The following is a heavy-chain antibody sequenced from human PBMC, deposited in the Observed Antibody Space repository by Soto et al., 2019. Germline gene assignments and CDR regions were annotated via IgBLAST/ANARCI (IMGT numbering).Heavy chain of an antibody. CDR3: ARGDVDTDPRGYFDY. J-gene: IGHJ4*02. V-gene: IGHV3-33*01. CDR2: IWYDGSNK. CDR1: GFTFSSYG. Sequence: QVQLVESGGGVVQPGRSLRLSCAASGFTFSSYGMHWVRQAPGKGLEWVAVIWYDGSNKYYADSVKGRFTISRDNSKNTLYLQMNSLRAEDTAVYYCARGDVDTDPRGYFDYWGQGTLVTVSS. D-gene: IGHD5-18*01.